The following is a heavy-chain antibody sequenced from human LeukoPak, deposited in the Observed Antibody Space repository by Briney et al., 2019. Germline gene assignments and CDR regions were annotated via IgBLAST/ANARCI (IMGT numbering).Heavy chain of an antibody. CDR1: GGSISSYY. Sequence: SETLSLTCTVSGGSISSYYWNWIRQPPGKGLEWVGYIYYSGSTYYNPSLKSRVTISVDTSKNQFSLKLSSVTAADTAVYYCARHGGRYFDWLGHQPGNWFDPWGQGTLVTVSS. CDR3: ARHGGRYFDWLGHQPGNWFDP. V-gene: IGHV4-59*08. D-gene: IGHD3-9*01. J-gene: IGHJ5*02. CDR2: IYYSGST.